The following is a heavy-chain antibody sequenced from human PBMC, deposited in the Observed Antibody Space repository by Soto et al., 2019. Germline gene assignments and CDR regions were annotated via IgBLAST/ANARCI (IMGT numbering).Heavy chain of an antibody. CDR3: AREEVQYTTRPYYNYGMDV. J-gene: IGHJ6*02. Sequence: SVKVSCKASGGTFSSYAISWVRQAPGQGLEWMGGIIPIFGTANYAQKFQGRVTITADKSTSTAYMELSSLRSEDTAVYYCAREEVQYTTRPYYNYGMDVWGQGTTVTVSS. CDR1: GGTFSSYA. V-gene: IGHV1-69*06. D-gene: IGHD1-1*01. CDR2: IIPIFGTA.